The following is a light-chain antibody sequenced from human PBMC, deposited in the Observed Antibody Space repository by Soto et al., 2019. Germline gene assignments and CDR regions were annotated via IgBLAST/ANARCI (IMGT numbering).Light chain of an antibody. CDR2: LNSDGSH. CDR3: QTWGTGIPV. J-gene: IGLJ3*02. CDR1: SGHSSYA. Sequence: QPVLTQSPSASASLGASVKLTCTLSSGHSSYAIAWHQQQPEKGPRYLMKLNSDGSHSKGDGIPDRFSGSSSGAEHYLTISSLQSEDEADYYCQTWGTGIPVFGGGTKLTVL. V-gene: IGLV4-69*01.